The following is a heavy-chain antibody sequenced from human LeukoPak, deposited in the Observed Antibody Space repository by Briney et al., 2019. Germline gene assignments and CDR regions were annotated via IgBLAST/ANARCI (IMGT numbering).Heavy chain of an antibody. V-gene: IGHV3-13*01. CDR1: GFTFSSYD. CDR3: AKAPESMLRINWFDP. Sequence: GGSLRLSCAASGFTFSSYDMHWVRQATGKGLEWVSAIGTAGDTYYPGSVKGRFTISRDNAKNSLYLQMNSLRAEDTALYYCAKAPESMLRINWFDPWGQGTLVTVSS. J-gene: IGHJ5*02. CDR2: IGTAGDT. D-gene: IGHD1-14*01.